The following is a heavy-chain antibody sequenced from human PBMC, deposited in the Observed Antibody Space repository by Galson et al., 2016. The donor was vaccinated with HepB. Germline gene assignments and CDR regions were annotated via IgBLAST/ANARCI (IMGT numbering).Heavy chain of an antibody. J-gene: IGHJ3*02. D-gene: IGHD3-10*01. Sequence: SLRLSCAASGFTFSSYEMNWVRQAPGKGLEWVSYICESSYRKYYADSVKGRFTISRDNAKSALYLQMNNLRAEDSSVCYCVRDTSGGEVFDIWGQGTKVAVSS. CDR1: GFTFSSYE. CDR3: VRDTSGGEVFDI. V-gene: IGHV3-48*03. CDR2: ICESSYRK.